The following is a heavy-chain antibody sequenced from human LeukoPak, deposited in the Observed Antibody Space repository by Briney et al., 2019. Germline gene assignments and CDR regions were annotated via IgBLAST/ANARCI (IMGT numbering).Heavy chain of an antibody. CDR3: VRVRYSGSWFPVPNFDC. CDR2: IYTSGDT. J-gene: IGHJ4*02. Sequence: GGSLRLSCAASGVTVSGGYMSWFRQAPGKGLEWVSVIYTSGDTYYADSVKGRFTISRDSSKNTLYLQMNTLRTEDTAVYYCVRVRYSGSWFPVPNFDCWGQGTLVTVSS. V-gene: IGHV3-66*01. D-gene: IGHD1-26*01. CDR1: GVTVSGGY.